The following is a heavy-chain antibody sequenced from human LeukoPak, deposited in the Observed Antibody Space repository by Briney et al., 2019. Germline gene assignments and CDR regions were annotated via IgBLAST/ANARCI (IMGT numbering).Heavy chain of an antibody. CDR1: GFTFSSYA. CDR2: ISSNGGST. Sequence: QPGGSLRLSCAASGFTFSSYAMRWVRQAPGKGLEYVSAISSNGGSTYYANSVKGRFTISRDNSKNTLYLQMGSLRAEDMAVYYCARLVYSSGWYDSWFDPWGQGTLVTVSS. V-gene: IGHV3-64*01. J-gene: IGHJ5*02. CDR3: ARLVYSSGWYDSWFDP. D-gene: IGHD6-19*01.